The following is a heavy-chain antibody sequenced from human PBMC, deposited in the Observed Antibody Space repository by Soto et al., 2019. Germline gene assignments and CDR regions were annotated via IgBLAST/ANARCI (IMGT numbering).Heavy chain of an antibody. Sequence: LRLSCVVSGDSFDTYVINWVRQAPGKGLEWVSAVTGSGVTTWYAESIKGRFTISRDNSKNTVFLQMNSLTAEDTALYYCTKSQSGSYFAAFDIWGQGTMVTVSS. CDR2: VTGSGVTT. D-gene: IGHD1-26*01. CDR1: GDSFDTYV. V-gene: IGHV3-23*01. J-gene: IGHJ3*02. CDR3: TKSQSGSYFAAFDI.